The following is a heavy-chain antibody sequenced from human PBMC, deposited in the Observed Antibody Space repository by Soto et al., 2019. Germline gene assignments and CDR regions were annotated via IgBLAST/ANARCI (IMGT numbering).Heavy chain of an antibody. CDR1: GFTFSSYA. CDR3: ARRVSGSSSGYDY. J-gene: IGHJ4*02. D-gene: IGHD6-6*01. Sequence: EVQLVESGGGLVQPGGSLRLSCAASGFTFSSYAMHWVRQAPGKGLEYVSAISSNGGSTYYANSVKGRFTISRDNSKKTLYLQMGSLRGEDMAVYYCARRVSGSSSGYDYWGQGTLVTVSS. CDR2: ISSNGGST. V-gene: IGHV3-64*01.